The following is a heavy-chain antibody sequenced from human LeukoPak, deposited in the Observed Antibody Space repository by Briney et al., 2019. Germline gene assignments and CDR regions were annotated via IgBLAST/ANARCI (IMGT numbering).Heavy chain of an antibody. J-gene: IGHJ4*02. V-gene: IGHV3-48*02. D-gene: IGHD3-10*01. Sequence: GGSLRLSCAASGFSFSTYSMNWVRQAPGKGLEWISYISSSSGHIYYADSVKGRFTISRDNAKNSLYLQMNSLRDEDTAVYYCARDPEHDPSSYWYDYWGQGTLVTVSS. CDR2: ISSSSGHI. CDR3: ARDPEHDPSSYWYDY. CDR1: GFSFSTYS.